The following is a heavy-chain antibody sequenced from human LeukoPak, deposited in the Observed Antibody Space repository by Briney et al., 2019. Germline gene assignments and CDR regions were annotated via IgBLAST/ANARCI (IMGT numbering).Heavy chain of an antibody. V-gene: IGHV3-48*03. CDR2: ISSGGSTI. Sequence: GGSLRLSCAASGFTFSSFEMKWVRQAPGKGLEWVSYISSGGSTIYYADSVKGRFTISRDNAKNSLYLQMNSLRAEDTAVYYCATSQWVRGVGFDPWGQGTLVTVSS. D-gene: IGHD3-10*01. CDR1: GFTFSSFE. CDR3: ATSQWVRGVGFDP. J-gene: IGHJ5*02.